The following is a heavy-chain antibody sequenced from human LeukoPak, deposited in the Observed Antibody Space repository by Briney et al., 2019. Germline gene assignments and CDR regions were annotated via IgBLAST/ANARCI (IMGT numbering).Heavy chain of an antibody. D-gene: IGHD2-8*01. CDR3: TRVGRTTGMLVTASNYFFY. CDR2: IYSDGST. Sequence: PGGSLRLSCAASGFTVSNNYISWVRQAPGKGLEWVSLIYSDGSTYYADPVKGRFTISRDNSKTTLFFKMNSMTAEDTALYYITRVGRTTGMLVTASNYFFYCGQGTLLSVSS. CDR1: GFTVSNNY. V-gene: IGHV3-53*01. J-gene: IGHJ4*02.